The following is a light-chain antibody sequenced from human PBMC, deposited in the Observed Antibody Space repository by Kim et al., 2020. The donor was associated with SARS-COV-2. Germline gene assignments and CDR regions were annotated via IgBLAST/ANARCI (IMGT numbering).Light chain of an antibody. CDR2: GRN. CDR1: SLRSYY. V-gene: IGLV3-19*01. Sequence: SSELTQDPVVSVALGQTVRITCQGDSLRSYYATWYQQKPRQAPVLVIYGRNNRPSGIPDRFSGSASGNTASLTISETQAEDEADFYCQSRDSDGRVMFGGGTQLTVL. CDR3: QSRDSDGRVM. J-gene: IGLJ3*02.